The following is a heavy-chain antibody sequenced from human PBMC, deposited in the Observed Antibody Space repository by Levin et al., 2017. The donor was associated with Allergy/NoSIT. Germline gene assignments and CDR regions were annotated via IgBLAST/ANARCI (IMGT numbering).Heavy chain of an antibody. J-gene: IGHJ4*02. CDR2: IYYSGST. CDR3: ARVVVDCGGDCYSRYYFDY. V-gene: IGHV4-30-4*01. CDR1: GGSISSGDYY. D-gene: IGHD2-21*02. Sequence: SETLSLTCTVSGGSISSGDYYWSWIRQPPGKGLEWIGYIYYSGSTYYNPSLKSRVTISVDTSKNQFSLKLSSVTAADTAVYYCARVVVDCGGDCYSRYYFDYWGQGTLVTVSS.